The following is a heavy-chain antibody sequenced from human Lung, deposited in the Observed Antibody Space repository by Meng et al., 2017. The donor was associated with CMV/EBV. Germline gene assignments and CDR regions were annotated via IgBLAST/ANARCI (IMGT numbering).Heavy chain of an antibody. D-gene: IGHD1-26*01. J-gene: IGHJ4*02. CDR3: ARLEWDVLGAFDY. CDR2: IYPGDSVT. V-gene: IGHV5-51*01. Sequence: GGSLRLSXKSSGYNFPNYWIAWVRQIPGKGLEWMGIIYPGDSVTKYSPSFQGQVTISADKSISIAYLQWSSLKASHTAMYFCARLEWDVLGAFDYWGQGTLVTVSS. CDR1: GYNFPNYW.